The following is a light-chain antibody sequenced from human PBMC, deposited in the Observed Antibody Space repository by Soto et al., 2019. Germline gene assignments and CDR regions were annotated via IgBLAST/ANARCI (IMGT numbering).Light chain of an antibody. CDR3: QQYDNSPWT. CDR1: QSVSSSS. J-gene: IGKJ1*01. V-gene: IGKV3-20*01. Sequence: EIVLTQSPGTLSLSPGERATLSCRASQSVSSSSLAWYQQKPGQAPRLLIYGASSRATGIPDRFSGSGSGTDFTLTISRLEPEDFAVYYCQQYDNSPWTFGQGTKVEIK. CDR2: GAS.